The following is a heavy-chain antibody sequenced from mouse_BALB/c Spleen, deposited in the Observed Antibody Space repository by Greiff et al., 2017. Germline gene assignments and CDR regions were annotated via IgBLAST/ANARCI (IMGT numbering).Heavy chain of an antibody. V-gene: IGHV1S81*02. D-gene: IGHD1-1*01. J-gene: IGHJ4*01. CDR1: GYTFTSYY. CDR3: TRWDYGSKDAMDY. CDR2: INPSNGGT. Sequence: QDQLQQSGAELVKPGASVKLSCKASGYTFTSYYMYWVKQRPGQGLEWIGEINPSNGGTNFNEKFKSKATLTVDKSSSTAYMQLSSLTSEDSAVYYCTRWDYGSKDAMDYWGQGTSVTVSS.